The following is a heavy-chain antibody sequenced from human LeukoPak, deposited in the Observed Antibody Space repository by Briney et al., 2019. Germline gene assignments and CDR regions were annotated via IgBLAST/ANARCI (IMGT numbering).Heavy chain of an antibody. CDR2: IYYRGST. CDR1: GGSISSYY. CDR3: ARVLYDFWSGYYLYMDV. Sequence: SETLSLTCTVSGGSISSYYWSWIRHPPGEGLEWNGSIYYRGSTYYNPSLKSRVNISVDTSKNQFSLKLSSVTAADTAVYYCARVLYDFWSGYYLYMDVWGKGTTVTVS. V-gene: IGHV4-59*04. D-gene: IGHD3-3*01. J-gene: IGHJ6*03.